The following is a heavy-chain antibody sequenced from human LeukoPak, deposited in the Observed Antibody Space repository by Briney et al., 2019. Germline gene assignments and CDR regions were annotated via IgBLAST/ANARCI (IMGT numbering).Heavy chain of an antibody. CDR3: ARDYSGYDFYWFDP. D-gene: IGHD5-12*01. J-gene: IGHJ5*02. V-gene: IGHV1-2*02. Sequence: ASVKVSCKASGYTFTGYYMHWVRQAPGQGLEWMGWINPNSGGTNYAQKFRGRVTMTRDTSISTAYMELSRLRSDDTAVYYCARDYSGYDFYWFDPWGQGTLVTVSS. CDR1: GYTFTGYY. CDR2: INPNSGGT.